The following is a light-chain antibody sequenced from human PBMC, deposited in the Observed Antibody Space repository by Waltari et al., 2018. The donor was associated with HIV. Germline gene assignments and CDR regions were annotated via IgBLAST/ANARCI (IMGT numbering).Light chain of an antibody. Sequence: QSALTQPRSVSGSPGQSVTISCTGTSSDVGDYNSVSWYQQHPGKAPKLMIYDVSKWPSGVPDRFSGSKSGNTASLTISGLQAEDEADYYCAAWDDSLNGWVFGGGTKLTVL. CDR1: SSDVGDYNS. CDR2: DVS. J-gene: IGLJ3*02. V-gene: IGLV2-11*01. CDR3: AAWDDSLNGWV.